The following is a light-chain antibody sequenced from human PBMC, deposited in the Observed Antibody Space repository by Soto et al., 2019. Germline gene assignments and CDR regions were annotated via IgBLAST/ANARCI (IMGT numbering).Light chain of an antibody. Sequence: DVVMTQSPLSLPVTLGQPASISCRSSQSLAYSDGNTYLNWFQQRPGQSPRRLIYKVSNRDSGVPDRFSGSGSGTAFTLKIRRVEAEDVGVYYCMQGTHWPPYTFGQGTKLEIK. J-gene: IGKJ2*01. CDR1: QSLAYSDGNTY. CDR2: KVS. CDR3: MQGTHWPPYT. V-gene: IGKV2-30*01.